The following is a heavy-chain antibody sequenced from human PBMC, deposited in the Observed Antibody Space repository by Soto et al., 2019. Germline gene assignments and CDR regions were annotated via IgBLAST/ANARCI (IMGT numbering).Heavy chain of an antibody. CDR3: ARVRHDYVWGSYRFNGMDV. Sequence: QVQLVESGGGVVQPGRSLRLSCAASGFTFSSYGMHWVRQAPGKGLEWVAVIWYDGSNKYYADSVKGRFTISRDNSKNPPYLQMNSLRAEDTAVYYCARVRHDYVWGSYRFNGMDVWGQGTTVTVSS. D-gene: IGHD3-16*02. CDR1: GFTFSSYG. V-gene: IGHV3-33*01. CDR2: IWYDGSNK. J-gene: IGHJ6*02.